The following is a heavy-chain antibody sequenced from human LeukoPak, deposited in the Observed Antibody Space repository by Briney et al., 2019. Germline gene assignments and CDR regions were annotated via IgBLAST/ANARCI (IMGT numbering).Heavy chain of an antibody. CDR2: ISSSSSYI. V-gene: IGHV3-21*01. CDR3: ARDQGSGFLEWLSDPSFDY. J-gene: IGHJ4*02. Sequence: GRSLRLSCAASGFTFSSYSMNWVRQAPGKGLEWVSSISSSSSYIYYADSVKGRFTISRDNAKNSLYLQMNSLRAEDTAVYYCARDQGSGFLEWLSDPSFDYWGQGTLVTVSS. CDR1: GFTFSSYS. D-gene: IGHD3-3*01.